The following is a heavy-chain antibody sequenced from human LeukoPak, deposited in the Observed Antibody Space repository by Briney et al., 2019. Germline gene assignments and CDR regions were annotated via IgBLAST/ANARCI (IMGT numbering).Heavy chain of an antibody. CDR1: GFTFRHNG. V-gene: IGHV3-30*03. CDR3: LLYADSTDAFDI. J-gene: IGHJ3*02. CDR2: ISYDGSKK. D-gene: IGHD2/OR15-2a*01. Sequence: GGSLRLSCAASGFTFRHNGMHWVRQAPGKGLEWVAVISYDGSKKYYVDSVKGRFTISRDNAKNSLYLQMNSLRAEDTAVYYCLLYADSTDAFDIWGQETMVTVSS.